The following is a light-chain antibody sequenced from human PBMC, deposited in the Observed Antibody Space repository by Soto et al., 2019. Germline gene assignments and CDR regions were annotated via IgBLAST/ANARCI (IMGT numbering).Light chain of an antibody. CDR1: QSVLYSSNNKNY. J-gene: IGKJ3*01. Sequence: DIVMTQSPDSLAVSLGERATINCKSSQSVLYSSNNKNYLAWYQQKPGQPPKLLIYWASTRESGVPDRFSGSGSGTDFTLIISSLQAEDVGVYYCQQYYSTPPVTFGPGTKVDIK. CDR2: WAS. V-gene: IGKV4-1*01. CDR3: QQYYSTPPVT.